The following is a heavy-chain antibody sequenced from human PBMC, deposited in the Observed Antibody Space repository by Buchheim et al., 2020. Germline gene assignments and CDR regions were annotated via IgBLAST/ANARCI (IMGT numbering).Heavy chain of an antibody. V-gene: IGHV4-39*01. Sequence: QLQLQESGPGLVKPSETLSLTCTVSGGSISSSSYYWGWIRQPPGQGLEWIGSIYYSGSTYYNPSLKSRVTISVDTSKNQFSLKLSSVTAADTAVYYCARQSPITMVRGVMGYYFDYWGQGTL. CDR3: ARQSPITMVRGVMGYYFDY. CDR1: GGSISSSSYY. CDR2: IYYSGST. J-gene: IGHJ4*02. D-gene: IGHD3-10*01.